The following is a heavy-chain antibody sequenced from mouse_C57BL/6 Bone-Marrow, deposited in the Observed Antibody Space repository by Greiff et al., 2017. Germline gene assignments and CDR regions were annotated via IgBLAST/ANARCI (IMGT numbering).Heavy chain of an antibody. J-gene: IGHJ4*01. D-gene: IGHD1-1*01. Sequence: VQLQQSGPELVKPGASVKISCKASGYTFTDYYMNWVKQSHGKSLEWIGDINPNNGGTSYNQKFKGKATLTVDKSSSTAYMELRSLTSEDSAVYYCARNPITTVVDYYAMDYWGQGTSVTVSS. CDR3: ARNPITTVVDYYAMDY. CDR2: INPNNGGT. V-gene: IGHV1-26*01. CDR1: GYTFTDYY.